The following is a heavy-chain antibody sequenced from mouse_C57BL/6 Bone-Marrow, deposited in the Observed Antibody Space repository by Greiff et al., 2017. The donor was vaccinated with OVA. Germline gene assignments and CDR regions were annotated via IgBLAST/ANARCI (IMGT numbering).Heavy chain of an antibody. D-gene: IGHD2-3*01. CDR3: TTSGWLLPY. CDR2: IDPENGDT. J-gene: IGHJ3*01. V-gene: IGHV14-4*01. CDR1: GFNIKDDY. Sequence: EVKLQQSGAELVRPGVSVKLSCTASGFNIKDDYMHWVKQRPEQGLEWIGWIDPENGDTEYASKFQGKATITADTSSNTAYLQLSSLTSEDTAVYYCTTSGWLLPYWGQGTLVTVSA.